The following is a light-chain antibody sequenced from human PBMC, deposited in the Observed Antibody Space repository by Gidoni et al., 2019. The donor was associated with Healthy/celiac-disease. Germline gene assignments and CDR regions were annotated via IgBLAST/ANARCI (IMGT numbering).Light chain of an antibody. J-gene: IGLJ2*01. CDR3: AAWDDSLSCVV. CDR2: RNN. Sequence: QSVLTQPPSASGTHGQRVTISCSGSSSNIGSNYVYWYQQLPGTAPNHLIYRNNRRPSGVPDRVSGSKSGTSASLAISGRRSEDEADYYCAAWDDSLSCVVFGGGTKLTVL. CDR1: SSNIGSNY. V-gene: IGLV1-47*01.